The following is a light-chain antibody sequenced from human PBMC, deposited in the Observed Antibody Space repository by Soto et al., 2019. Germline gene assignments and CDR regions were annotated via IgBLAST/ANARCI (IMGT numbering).Light chain of an antibody. J-gene: IGKJ3*01. Sequence: EIVLTQSPGTLSLSPGERATLSCRASQSVSSSYLAWYQQKPGQAPRLLIYGASSRATAIPDRFSDSGSGTDFTLTISRLEPEDFAVYYCQQYGSSPSTFGPGTKVDIK. V-gene: IGKV3-20*01. CDR3: QQYGSSPST. CDR2: GAS. CDR1: QSVSSSY.